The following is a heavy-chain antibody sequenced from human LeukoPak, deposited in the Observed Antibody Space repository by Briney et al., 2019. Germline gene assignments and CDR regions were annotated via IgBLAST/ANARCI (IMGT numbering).Heavy chain of an antibody. Sequence: SETLSLTCTVSGGSISSGDYYWSWIRQPPGTGLEWIAYMYYSGSTYYNPSLKSRVTMSAGTSKNQLSLKLSSVTAADTAVYYCARPYYYDSRIDPWGQGILVTVSS. D-gene: IGHD3-22*01. V-gene: IGHV4-30-4*01. CDR3: ARPYYYDSRIDP. J-gene: IGHJ5*02. CDR2: MYYSGST. CDR1: GGSISSGDYY.